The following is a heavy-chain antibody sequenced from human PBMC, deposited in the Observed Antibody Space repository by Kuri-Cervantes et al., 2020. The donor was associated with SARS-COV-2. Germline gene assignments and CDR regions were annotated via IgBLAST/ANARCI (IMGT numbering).Heavy chain of an antibody. CDR2: IYYSGST. D-gene: IGHD3-3*01. Sequence: SESLSLTCTVSGGSISSSSYYWGWIRQPPGKGLESIGSIYYSGSTYYNPSLKSRVTISVDTSKNQFSLKLSSVTAADTAVYYCARAGVLRFLPTGYWGQGTLVTVSS. J-gene: IGHJ4*02. CDR1: GGSISSSSYY. CDR3: ARAGVLRFLPTGY. V-gene: IGHV4-39*01.